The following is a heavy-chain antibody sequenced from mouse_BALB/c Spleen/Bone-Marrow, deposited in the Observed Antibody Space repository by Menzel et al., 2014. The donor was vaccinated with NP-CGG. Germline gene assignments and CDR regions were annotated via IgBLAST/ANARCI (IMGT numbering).Heavy chain of an antibody. CDR2: IRNKANGYTT. D-gene: IGHD1-2*01. CDR1: GFTFTDYY. CDR3: ARDIGRLLFDF. Sequence: VQLKESGGGLVQPGGSLRLSCATSGFTFTDYYMNWVRQPPGKALEWLVFIRNKANGYTTEYSASVKGRFTISRDNSQSILYLQMNTLRAEDGATYYCARDIGRLLFDFWGQGTTLTVSS. J-gene: IGHJ2*01. V-gene: IGHV7-3*02.